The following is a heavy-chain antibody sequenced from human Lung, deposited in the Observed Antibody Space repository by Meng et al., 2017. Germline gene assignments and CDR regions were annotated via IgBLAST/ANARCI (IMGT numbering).Heavy chain of an antibody. CDR2: IDPKSGDT. Sequence: LAQSGVEVKKPRDSDKASCKPSGYNFPDYYIRWVRLAPGQGLAWMGHIDPKSGDTRYAQKFQGRVTMTGDTSIGTAYMELTGLRSDDTALYYCARDEDISAAGKLFGDYWGQGTLAPSPQ. V-gene: IGHV1-2*06. J-gene: IGHJ4*02. CDR3: ARDEDISAAGKLFGDY. D-gene: IGHD6-13*01. CDR1: GYNFPDYY.